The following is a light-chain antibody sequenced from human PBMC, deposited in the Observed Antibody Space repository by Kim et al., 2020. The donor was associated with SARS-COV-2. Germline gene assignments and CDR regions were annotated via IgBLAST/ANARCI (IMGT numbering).Light chain of an antibody. CDR2: EVT. J-gene: IGLJ2*01. CDR3: CSYADSKTYVV. V-gene: IGLV2-23*02. CDR1: SFYIGSYNL. Sequence: QSITISCTGTSFYIGSYNLVPWYQQLPGKAPKLIIYEVTKRPSGVSNRFSGSKSGYTASLTISGLQAEDEADYYCCSYADSKTYVVFGGGTQLTVL.